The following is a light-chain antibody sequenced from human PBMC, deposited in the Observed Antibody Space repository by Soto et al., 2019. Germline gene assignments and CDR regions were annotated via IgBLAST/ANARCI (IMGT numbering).Light chain of an antibody. CDR3: ASWDDSLKGVL. CDR2: TND. CDR1: RSNIGSNT. J-gene: IGLJ3*02. Sequence: QSVLTQPPSASGTPGQRVTISCSGGRSNIGSNTVNWYQQLPGTAPKLLIFTNDKRPSGVPDRFSGSRSGTSASLAISGLQSEDEADYYCASWDDSLKGVLFGGGTKVTVL. V-gene: IGLV1-44*01.